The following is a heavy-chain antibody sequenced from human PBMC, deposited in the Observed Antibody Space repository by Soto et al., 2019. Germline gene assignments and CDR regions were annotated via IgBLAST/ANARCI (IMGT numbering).Heavy chain of an antibody. CDR3: ARDLAVDYATALL. CDR2: INPGGVIT. Sequence: QVQLEQSGAEVKNPGASVKVSCKASGYTFTSYYMYWVRQAPGQGLEWLGVINPGGVITSYPENLHGRVTMTRDTPPSTTYMELSSLRSEHTAIYYCARDLAVDYATALLWRQGTLLTVYS. D-gene: IGHD2-2*01. J-gene: IGHJ4*02. V-gene: IGHV1-46*01. CDR1: GYTFTSYY.